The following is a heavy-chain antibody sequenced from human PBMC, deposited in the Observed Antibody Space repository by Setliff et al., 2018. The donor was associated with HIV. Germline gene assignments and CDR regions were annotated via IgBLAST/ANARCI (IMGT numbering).Heavy chain of an antibody. Sequence: SETLSLTCGIYGGSLSGYYWSWIRQPPGKGLEWIGSIYHSGSTYYNPSLKSRVTISVDTSKNQFSLKLSSVTAADTAVFYCARVPFTTGFDYWGQGILVTVSS. CDR3: ARVPFTTGFDY. D-gene: IGHD3-3*01. J-gene: IGHJ4*02. CDR1: GGSLSGYY. CDR2: IYHSGST. V-gene: IGHV4-38-2*01.